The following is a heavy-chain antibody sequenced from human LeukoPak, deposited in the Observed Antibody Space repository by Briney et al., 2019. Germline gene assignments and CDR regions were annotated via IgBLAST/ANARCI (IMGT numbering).Heavy chain of an antibody. V-gene: IGHV1-2*02. CDR2: INPNSGGT. CDR3: ARDLGGYTLLAMDV. D-gene: IGHD2-2*02. CDR1: GYTFTGYY. Sequence: GASVKVSCKASGYTFTGYYMHWVRQAPGQGLEWMGWINPNSGGTNYAQKFQGRVTMTRDTSISTAYMELSRLRSDDTAVYYCARDLGGYTLLAMDVWGQGTTVTVSS. J-gene: IGHJ6*02.